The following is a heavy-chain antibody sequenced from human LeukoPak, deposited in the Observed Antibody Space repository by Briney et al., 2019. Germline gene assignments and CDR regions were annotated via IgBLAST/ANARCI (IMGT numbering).Heavy chain of an antibody. CDR2: ISYDGSNK. CDR1: GFTFSSYG. V-gene: IGHV3-30*03. Sequence: PGGSLRLSCAASGFTFSSYGMHWVRQAPGKGLEWVAVISYDGSNKYYADSVKGRFTISRDNSKNTLYLQMNSLRAEDTAVYYCARNKVYGDYEYYFDYWGQGTLVTVSS. CDR3: ARNKVYGDYEYYFDY. J-gene: IGHJ4*02. D-gene: IGHD4-17*01.